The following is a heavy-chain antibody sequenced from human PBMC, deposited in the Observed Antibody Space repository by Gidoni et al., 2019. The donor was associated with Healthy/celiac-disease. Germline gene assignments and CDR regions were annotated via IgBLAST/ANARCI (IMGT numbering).Heavy chain of an antibody. J-gene: IGHJ6*02. D-gene: IGHD6-19*01. CDR2: IYHSGST. CDR3: ARDQGSGWYGYYYYGMDV. CDR1: GYPISSGYY. V-gene: IGHV4-38-2*02. Sequence: QVQLQESGPGLVKPSETLSLTCTVSGYPISSGYYWGWIRQPPGEGLKWIGSIYHSGSTNYNPSLKSRVTISVDTSKNQFSLKLSSVTAADTAVYYCARDQGSGWYGYYYYGMDVWGQGTTVTVSS.